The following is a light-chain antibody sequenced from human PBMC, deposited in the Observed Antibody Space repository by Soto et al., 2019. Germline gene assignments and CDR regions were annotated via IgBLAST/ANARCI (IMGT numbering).Light chain of an antibody. CDR3: QQRRT. J-gene: IGKJ1*01. CDR1: QSVTNS. CDR2: HAS. Sequence: ELVLTQSPAILSLSPGERATLSCRASQSVTNSLAWYQQKPGQAPRLLIYHASNRATGVPARFSGSGSGTDFTLTISSLEPADFAVYYCQQRRTFGQGTK. V-gene: IGKV3-11*01.